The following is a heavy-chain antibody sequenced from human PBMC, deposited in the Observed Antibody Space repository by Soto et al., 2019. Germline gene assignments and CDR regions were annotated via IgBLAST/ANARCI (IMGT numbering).Heavy chain of an antibody. CDR1: GFTFDDYA. CDR2: ISWNSGNI. D-gene: IGHD6-6*01. CDR3: AKGSSSVASGGGFDI. Sequence: EVQLVESGGGLVQPGRSLRLSCAGSGFTFDDYAMHWVRQAPGKGLEWVSGISWNSGNIGYADSVKGRFTISRDNAKNSLYLQMNSLRAEDTALYYCAKGSSSVASGGGFDIWGQGTMVTVSS. J-gene: IGHJ3*02. V-gene: IGHV3-9*01.